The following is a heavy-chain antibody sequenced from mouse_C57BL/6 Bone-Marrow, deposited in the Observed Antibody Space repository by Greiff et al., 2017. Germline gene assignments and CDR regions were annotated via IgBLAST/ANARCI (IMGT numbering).Heavy chain of an antibody. CDR1: GFTFNTYA. CDR3: VRYRSYKDGYHAGWYFDV. V-gene: IGHV10-3*01. J-gene: IGHJ1*03. Sequence: EVQLVESGGGLVQPKGSLKLSCAASGFTFNTYAMHWVRQAPGKGLEWVARIRSKSSNYATYYADSVKDRFTISRADSQSMLYLQMNNLKTGDTAMYYCVRYRSYKDGYHAGWYFDVGGTGTTVTVAS. D-gene: IGHD2-3*01. CDR2: IRSKSSNYAT.